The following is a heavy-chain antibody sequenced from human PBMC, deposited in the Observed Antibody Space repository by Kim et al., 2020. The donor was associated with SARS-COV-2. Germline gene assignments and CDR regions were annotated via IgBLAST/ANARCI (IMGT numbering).Heavy chain of an antibody. Sequence: SETLSLTCTVSGDSVSSHYCSWIRRPPGKGLEWIGYLYFTGSTNYNPSLKSRVSMSLDTSKNQFSLKLSSVTAADTAVYYCARGFAATDQLIGFDPWGQGTLVTVSS. V-gene: IGHV4-59*02. CDR2: LYFTGST. CDR1: GDSVSSHY. CDR3: ARGFAATDQLIGFDP. D-gene: IGHD6-13*01. J-gene: IGHJ5*02.